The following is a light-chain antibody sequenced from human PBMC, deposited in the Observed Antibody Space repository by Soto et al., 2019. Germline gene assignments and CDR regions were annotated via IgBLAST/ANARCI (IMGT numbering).Light chain of an antibody. CDR1: QSVSNNY. Sequence: EIVLTQSSGTLSLSPGESATLSCRASQSVSNNYLAWYQQKPGQAPRLLIYGASSRATGIPPRFSGSGSGTDITLTISSLEPEDSAVYYCQQRHMWPITFGQGTRLEIK. J-gene: IGKJ5*01. CDR2: GAS. CDR3: QQRHMWPIT. V-gene: IGKV3D-20*02.